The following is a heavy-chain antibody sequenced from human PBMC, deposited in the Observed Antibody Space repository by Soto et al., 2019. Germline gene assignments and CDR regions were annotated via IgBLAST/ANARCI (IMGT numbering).Heavy chain of an antibody. V-gene: IGHV2-5*02. J-gene: IGHJ4*02. D-gene: IGHD3-3*01. Sequence: QITLNESGPTVVKPTEPLTLTCTFSGFSLTTSGVGVGWVRQSPGKAPEWLAFIYWDDDKRYSTSLKSRLTITKDASKNQVVLTMANVDPADTATYYCADRVLRAVFGLVTTTASYFDFWGQGTPVVVSS. CDR3: ADRVLRAVFGLVTTTASYFDF. CDR2: IYWDDDK. CDR1: GFSLTTSGVG.